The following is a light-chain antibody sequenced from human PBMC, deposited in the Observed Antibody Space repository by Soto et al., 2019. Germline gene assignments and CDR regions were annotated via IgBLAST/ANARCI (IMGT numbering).Light chain of an antibody. J-gene: IGKJ4*01. V-gene: IGKV3-11*01. Sequence: EVVVTQSPVTLALSPGERATLSCRTSQSVDIYVAWYQQKPGQAPRLLIYDASNRSPGIPARLSGSGSGTDFKLAISSLEAEDCAVYYDQQRNYWPPLAFGGGSKV. CDR3: QQRNYWPPLA. CDR2: DAS. CDR1: QSVDIY.